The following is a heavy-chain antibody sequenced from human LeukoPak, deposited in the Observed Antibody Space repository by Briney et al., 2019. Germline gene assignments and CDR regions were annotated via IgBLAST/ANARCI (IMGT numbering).Heavy chain of an antibody. CDR1: GGSISNYY. CDR3: ARTRIPVAGTRIDY. D-gene: IGHD6-19*01. V-gene: IGHV4-59*01. Sequence: PSETLSLTCTVSGGSISNYYWIWSRQPPGKGLEWIGYIYYSGSTKYNPSLKSRVTISVDTSKNQFSLKLSSVTAADTAVYYCARTRIPVAGTRIDYWGQGTLVTVSS. J-gene: IGHJ4*02. CDR2: IYYSGST.